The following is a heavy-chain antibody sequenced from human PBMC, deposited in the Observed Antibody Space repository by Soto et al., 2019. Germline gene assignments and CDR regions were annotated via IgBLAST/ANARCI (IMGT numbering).Heavy chain of an antibody. CDR2: IVVGSGNT. J-gene: IGHJ3*01. V-gene: IGHV1-58*01. D-gene: IGHD3-16*01. Sequence: SVKVSCKACGFTFTSSAVQWVRQARGQRLEWIGWIVVGSGNTNYAQKFQERVTITRDMSTSTAYMELSSLRSEDTAVYYCVEITLPAPHPPQVWGQGTTVNVS. CDR1: GFTFTSSA. CDR3: VEITLPAPHPPQV.